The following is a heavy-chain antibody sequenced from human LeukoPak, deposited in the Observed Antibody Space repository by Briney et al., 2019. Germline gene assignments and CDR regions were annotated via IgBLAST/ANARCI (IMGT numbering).Heavy chain of an antibody. Sequence: GGSLRLSCAASGFTFSSYAMHWVRQAPGKGLEWVAVISYDGSNKYYADSVKGRFTISRDNSKNMLYLQMNSLRAEDTAVYYCARGGGRSGYYYRIAAFDIWGQGTMVTVSS. CDR3: ARGGGRSGYYYRIAAFDI. CDR1: GFTFSSYA. J-gene: IGHJ3*02. CDR2: ISYDGSNK. D-gene: IGHD3-22*01. V-gene: IGHV3-30*01.